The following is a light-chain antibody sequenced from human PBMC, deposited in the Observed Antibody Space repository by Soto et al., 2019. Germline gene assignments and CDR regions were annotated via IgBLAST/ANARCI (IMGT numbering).Light chain of an antibody. CDR1: SGNNY. V-gene: IGLV2-8*01. CDR3: SSYVDSNNLL. CDR2: EVT. Sequence: QSALTQPPSASGSPGQSVTIAFTGTSGNNYVSWYEQHPGKAPKLIIYEVTKRPSGVPARFSGSKSGNTASLTVSGLQAEDEADYYCSSYVDSNNLLFGTGTKLTVL. J-gene: IGLJ1*01.